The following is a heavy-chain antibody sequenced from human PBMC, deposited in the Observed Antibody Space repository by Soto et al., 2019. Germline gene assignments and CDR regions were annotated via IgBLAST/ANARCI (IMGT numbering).Heavy chain of an antibody. V-gene: IGHV5-51*01. CDR2: IYPGDSDT. D-gene: IGHD2-2*02. CDR3: AICSSTSCYTSSYYYCGMDV. J-gene: IGHJ6*02. CDR1: GYSFTSYW. Sequence: GESLKISCKGSGYSFTSYWIGWVRQMPGKGLEWMGIIYPGDSDTRYSPSFQGQVTIPADKSISTAYLQWSGLKASDTAMYYCAICSSTSCYTSSYYYCGMDVWGQGTTVTVSS.